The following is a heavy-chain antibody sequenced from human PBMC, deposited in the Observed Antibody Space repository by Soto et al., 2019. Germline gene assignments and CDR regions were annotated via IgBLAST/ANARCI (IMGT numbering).Heavy chain of an antibody. CDR2: FDPEDGET. V-gene: IGHV1-24*01. D-gene: IGHD3-10*01. J-gene: IGHJ4*02. Sequence: GASVKVSCKVSGYTLTELSMHWVRQAPGKGLEWMGGFDPEDGETIYAQKFQGRVTMTEDTSTDTAYMELSSLRSEDTAVYYCATADYYGSGRVFDYWGQGTLVTVSS. CDR1: GYTLTELS. CDR3: ATADYYGSGRVFDY.